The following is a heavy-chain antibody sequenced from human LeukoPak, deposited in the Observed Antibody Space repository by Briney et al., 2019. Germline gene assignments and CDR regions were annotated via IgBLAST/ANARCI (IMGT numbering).Heavy chain of an antibody. Sequence: PGRSLRLSCAASGFTFDDYAMHWVRQAPGKGLEWVSGISWNSGSIGYADSVKGRFTISRDNAKNSLYLQMNSLRAEDMALYYCAKDGDQDRYQLLYSDWYFDLWGRGTLVTVSS. CDR1: GFTFDDYA. CDR2: ISWNSGSI. V-gene: IGHV3-9*03. J-gene: IGHJ2*01. CDR3: AKDGDQDRYQLLYSDWYFDL. D-gene: IGHD2-2*02.